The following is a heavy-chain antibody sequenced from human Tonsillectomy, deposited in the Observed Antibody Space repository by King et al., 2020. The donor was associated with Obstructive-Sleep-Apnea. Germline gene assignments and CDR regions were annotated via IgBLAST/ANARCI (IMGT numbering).Heavy chain of an antibody. Sequence: QLQESGPALVKPSQTLSLTFIVSGGSISSGGYYWSWIRQHPGKGLGWIGYIYYIGSTYYNPSLKSRVTISVDTSTNQFSLKLSSVTAADTAVYYCARGGGGSGNSWGQGTLVTVSS. V-gene: IGHV4-31*03. CDR2: IYYIGST. CDR1: GGSISSGGYY. J-gene: IGHJ4*02. CDR3: ARGGGGSGNS. D-gene: IGHD3-10*01.